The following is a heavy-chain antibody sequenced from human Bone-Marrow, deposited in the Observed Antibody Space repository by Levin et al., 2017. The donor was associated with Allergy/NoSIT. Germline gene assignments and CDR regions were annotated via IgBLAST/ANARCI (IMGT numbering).Heavy chain of an antibody. D-gene: IGHD3-10*01. CDR2: ISFDGSSK. CDR1: GFTFSPYG. J-gene: IGHJ4*02. CDR3: AKESYYGSGNYYNNGIDY. V-gene: IGHV3-30*18. Sequence: GGSLRLSCAPSGFTFSPYGLHWVRQPPGKGLEWVAVISFDGSSKYYADSVKGRFTISRDNSKNTLYLQMNSLRAEDTAVYYCAKESYYGSGNYYNNGIDYWGQGTLVTVFS.